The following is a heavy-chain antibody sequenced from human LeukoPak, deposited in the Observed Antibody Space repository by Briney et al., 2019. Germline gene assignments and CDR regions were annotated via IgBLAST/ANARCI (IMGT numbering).Heavy chain of an antibody. Sequence: GGSLRLSCAASGFTFSSYSMNWVRQAPGKGLEWVSSISSSSSYIYYADSVKGRFTISRDNAKNSLYLQMNSLRAEDTAVYYCARAAIAVAGTAFDIWGQGTMVTVSS. CDR2: ISSSSSYI. CDR3: ARAAIAVAGTAFDI. V-gene: IGHV3-21*01. D-gene: IGHD6-19*01. J-gene: IGHJ3*02. CDR1: GFTFSSYS.